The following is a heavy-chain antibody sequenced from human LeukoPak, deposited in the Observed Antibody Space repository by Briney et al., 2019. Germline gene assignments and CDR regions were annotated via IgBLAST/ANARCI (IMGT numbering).Heavy chain of an antibody. Sequence: GASLRLSCAASGITFSSYEMNWVRQAPGKGLEWISHITSGGTTIYYADSVKGRFTISRDNAKKPLYLQMNSLRAEDTAVYYCASGFSLDYWGQGTLVTVSS. CDR2: ITSGGTTI. V-gene: IGHV3-48*03. J-gene: IGHJ4*02. CDR3: ASGFSLDY. CDR1: GITFSSYE. D-gene: IGHD3-16*01.